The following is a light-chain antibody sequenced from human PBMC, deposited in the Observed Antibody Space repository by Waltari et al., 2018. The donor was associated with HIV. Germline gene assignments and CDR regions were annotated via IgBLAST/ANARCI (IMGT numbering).Light chain of an antibody. CDR2: DAN. CDR3: LLSYSGARPAI. V-gene: IGLV7-46*01. Sequence: QAVVTQDPALTVSPGGTVTPTCGSSSGPVTSSHHPHWFQQKPGQAPRALIYDANNRQSWTPARFSGSLLGGKAALTLSDAQPEDEADYFCLLSYSGARPAIFGGGTKLSVL. CDR1: SGPVTSSHH. J-gene: IGLJ2*01.